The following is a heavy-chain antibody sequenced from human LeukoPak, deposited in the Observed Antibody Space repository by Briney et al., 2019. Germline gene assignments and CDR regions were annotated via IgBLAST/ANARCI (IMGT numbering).Heavy chain of an antibody. V-gene: IGHV4-34*01. Sequence: SETLFLTCAVYGGSFSGYYWSWIRQPPGKGLEWIGEINHSGSTNYNPSLKSRVTISVDTSKSQFSLKLSSVTAADTAVYYCARHKGIAAAGYYYYYGMDVWGQGTTVTVSS. CDR1: GGSFSGYY. CDR3: ARHKGIAAAGYYYYYGMDV. J-gene: IGHJ6*02. CDR2: INHSGST. D-gene: IGHD6-13*01.